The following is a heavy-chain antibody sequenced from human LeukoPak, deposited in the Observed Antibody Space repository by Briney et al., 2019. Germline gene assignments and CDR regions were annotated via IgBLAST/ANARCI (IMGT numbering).Heavy chain of an antibody. CDR2: IYYSGST. J-gene: IGHJ4*02. CDR1: GGSISSYY. D-gene: IGHD1-26*01. CDR3: ARDSGSYFDY. Sequence: SETLSLTCTVSGGSISSYYWSWIRQPPGKGLEWIGYIYYSGSTNYNPSLKSRVTISVDASKNQFSLKLSSVTAADTAVYYCARDSGSYFDYWGQGTLVTVSS. V-gene: IGHV4-59*01.